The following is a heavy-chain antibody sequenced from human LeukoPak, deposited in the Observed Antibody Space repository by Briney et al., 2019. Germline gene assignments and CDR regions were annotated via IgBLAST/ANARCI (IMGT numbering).Heavy chain of an antibody. Sequence: PSETLSLTCAVYGGSFSGYYWSWIRQPPGKGLEWIGEINHSGSTNYNPSLKSRVTISVDTSKNQFSLKLSSVTAADTAVYYCARVVLRYFDWSSEYFQHWARAPWSPSPQ. V-gene: IGHV4-34*01. CDR3: ARVVLRYFDWSSEYFQH. CDR2: INHSGST. D-gene: IGHD3-9*01. J-gene: IGHJ1*01. CDR1: GGSFSGYY.